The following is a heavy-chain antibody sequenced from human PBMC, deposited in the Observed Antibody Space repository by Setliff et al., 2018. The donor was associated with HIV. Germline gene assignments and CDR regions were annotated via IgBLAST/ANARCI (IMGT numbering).Heavy chain of an antibody. D-gene: IGHD6-13*01. CDR2: IYYSGST. CDR3: ACGAAAGTDYYYYYYMDV. J-gene: IGHJ6*03. Sequence: SETLSLICTVSGGSISSSSYYWGWIRQPPGKGLEWIGSIYYSGSTYYNPSLKSRVTISVDTSKNQFSLKLSSVTAADTAVYYCACGAAAGTDYYYYYYMDVWGKGTTVTVSS. V-gene: IGHV4-39*01. CDR1: GGSISSSSYY.